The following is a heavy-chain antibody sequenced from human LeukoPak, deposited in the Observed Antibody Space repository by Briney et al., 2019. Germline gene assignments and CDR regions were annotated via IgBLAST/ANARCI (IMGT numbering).Heavy chain of an antibody. D-gene: IGHD6-13*01. CDR1: GGSISSGSYY. CDR3: ARVLGGSSWDAYRY. CDR2: IYSSGNT. V-gene: IGHV4-61*01. J-gene: IGHJ4*02. Sequence: SETLSLTCTVSGGSISSGSYYWSWIRQPPGKGLEWIGSIYSSGNTNYNPSLKSRVTISVDTSKNQFSLKLTSVTAADTDVYYCARVLGGSSWDAYRYWGQGTLVTVSS.